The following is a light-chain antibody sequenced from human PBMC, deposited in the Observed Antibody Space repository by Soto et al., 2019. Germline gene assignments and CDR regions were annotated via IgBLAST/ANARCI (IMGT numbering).Light chain of an antibody. CDR1: QSVSSSY. CDR2: GAS. CDR3: QQYGSSRT. J-gene: IGKJ1*01. Sequence: EIVLTQSPGTLSLSPGERATLSCRASQSVSSSYLAWYQQKPGQAPRLLIYGASSRATGIPARFSGSGSGTDFTLTISRLEPVDFAVYYCQQYGSSRTVGQGTKVDIK. V-gene: IGKV3-20*01.